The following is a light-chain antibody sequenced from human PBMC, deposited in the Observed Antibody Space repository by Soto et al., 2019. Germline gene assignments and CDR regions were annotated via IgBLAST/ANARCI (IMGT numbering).Light chain of an antibody. CDR2: AAS. Sequence: DIQMTQSPSSLSSSVGDRVSIACRASQSIKNYLNWYQQKPGNAPRLLIYAASSLQSGVPSRFNGSGSGTDFTLTISSLQPEDFATYYCQQTYSSPLTFGGGTKVDIK. CDR3: QQTYSSPLT. CDR1: QSIKNY. V-gene: IGKV1-39*01. J-gene: IGKJ4*01.